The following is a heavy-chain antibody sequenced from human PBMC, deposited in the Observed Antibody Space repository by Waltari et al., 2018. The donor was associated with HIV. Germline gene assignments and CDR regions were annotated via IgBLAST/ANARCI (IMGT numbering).Heavy chain of an antibody. D-gene: IGHD1-1*01. CDR1: GGTFRNFS. CDR3: ARRTVGTSVPPPWFYYYAMDV. CDR2: IVPKFDTA. Sequence: QVQLVQSGAEMKRPGSSVKVSCETSGGTFRNFSFSWLRQAPGQGLEWLGGIVPKFDTANYAPLFVGRITITADESRNTVYMGLTSLRSDDTAVYYCARRTVGTSVPPPWFYYYAMDVWGQGTTVTVSS. V-gene: IGHV1-69*01. J-gene: IGHJ6*02.